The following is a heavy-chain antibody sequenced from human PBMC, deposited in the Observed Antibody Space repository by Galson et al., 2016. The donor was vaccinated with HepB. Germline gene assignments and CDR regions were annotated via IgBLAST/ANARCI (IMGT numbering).Heavy chain of an antibody. V-gene: IGHV1-2*02. D-gene: IGHD7-27*01. CDR3: ARDFNWGPDF. Sequence: SVKVSCKASGYRFTDSYLHWIRQAPGRGLEWMGWILPKSGVTHSAQSFQGRITVTADTAINTLYMQLDRLTSDDTAVYFCARDFNWGPDFWGQGTLVTVSS. J-gene: IGHJ4*02. CDR1: GYRFTDSY. CDR2: ILPKSGVT.